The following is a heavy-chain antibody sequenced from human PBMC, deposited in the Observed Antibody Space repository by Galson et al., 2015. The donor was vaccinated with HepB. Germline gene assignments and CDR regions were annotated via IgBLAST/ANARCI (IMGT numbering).Heavy chain of an antibody. CDR2: ISWNSGSI. V-gene: IGHV3-9*01. CDR1: GFTFDDYA. CDR3: ARDIASRRFDY. D-gene: IGHD6-13*01. Sequence: SLRLSCAASGFTFDDYAVHWVRQAPGKGLEWVSGISWNSGSIGYADSVKGRFTISRDNSKNMLYPQMNSLRVEDTAVYYCARDIASRRFDYWGQGALVTVSS. J-gene: IGHJ4*02.